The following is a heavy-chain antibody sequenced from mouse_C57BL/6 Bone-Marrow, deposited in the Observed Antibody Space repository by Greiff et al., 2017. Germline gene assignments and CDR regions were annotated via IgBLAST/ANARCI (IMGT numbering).Heavy chain of an antibody. Sequence: EVKVVESGGGLVKPGGSLKLSCAASGFTFSSYAMSWVRQTPEKRLEWVATISDGGSYTYYPDNVKGRITISRDNAKNNLYLQMSHLKSEDTAMYYCARDGKRLDWGQGTLVTVSA. D-gene: IGHD4-1*01. CDR1: GFTFSSYA. J-gene: IGHJ3*01. CDR3: ARDGKRLD. V-gene: IGHV5-4*01. CDR2: ISDGGSYT.